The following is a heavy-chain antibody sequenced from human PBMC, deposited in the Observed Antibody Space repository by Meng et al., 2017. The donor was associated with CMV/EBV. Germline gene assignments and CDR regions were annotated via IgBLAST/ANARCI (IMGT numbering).Heavy chain of an antibody. Sequence: GGSLRLSCAASGFTFSSYWMSWVRQAPGKGLEWVANIKQDGSEKYYVDSVKGRFTISRDNAKNSLYLQMNSLRAEDTAVYYCARDRGYSSSWYGRYSDYWGQGTLVTVSS. CDR1: GFTFSSYW. D-gene: IGHD6-13*01. CDR2: IKQDGSEK. V-gene: IGHV3-7*01. J-gene: IGHJ4*02. CDR3: ARDRGYSSSWYGRYSDY.